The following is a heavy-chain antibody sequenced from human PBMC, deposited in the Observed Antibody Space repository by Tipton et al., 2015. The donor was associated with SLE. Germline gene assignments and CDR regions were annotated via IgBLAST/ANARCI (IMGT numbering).Heavy chain of an antibody. CDR1: GFTFSTYG. CDR3: AKGTTVVTLFDY. D-gene: IGHD4-23*01. CDR2: ISGSGGST. Sequence: SGFTFSTYGMHWVRQAPGKGLEWVSAISGSGGSTYYADSVKGRFTISRDNSKNTLYLQMNSLRAEDTAVYYCAKGTTVVTLFDYWGQGTLVTVSS. J-gene: IGHJ4*02. V-gene: IGHV3-23*01.